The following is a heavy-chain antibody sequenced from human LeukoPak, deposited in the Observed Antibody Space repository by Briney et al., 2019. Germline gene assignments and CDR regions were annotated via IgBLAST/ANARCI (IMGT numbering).Heavy chain of an antibody. V-gene: IGHV1-69*13. D-gene: IGHD3-22*01. CDR2: IITIFGTT. CDR3: AEGNYDSSGYYFAY. J-gene: IGHJ4*02. Sequence: GASVKVSCKASGGTFSSYSISWVRQAPGQGLEWMGGIITIFGTTDYAQKFQGRVTISADESTGTIYMELSSLRSEDTAMYYCAEGNYDSSGYYFAYWGQGTLVSVSS. CDR1: GGTFSSYS.